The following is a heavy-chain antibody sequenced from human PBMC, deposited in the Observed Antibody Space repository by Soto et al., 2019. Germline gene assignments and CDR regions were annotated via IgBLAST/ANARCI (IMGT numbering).Heavy chain of an antibody. CDR1: GGTFSSYA. CDR2: IIPIFGTA. CDR3: ARHSPYSSGWLGPFDI. V-gene: IGHV1-69*06. D-gene: IGHD6-19*01. J-gene: IGHJ3*02. Sequence: QVQLVQSGAEVKKPGSSVKVSCKASGGTFSSYAISWVRQAPGQGLEWMGGIIPIFGTANYAQKFQGRVTITADKSTSTAYMELRSLRSEDTAVYYCARHSPYSSGWLGPFDIWGQGTMVTVSS.